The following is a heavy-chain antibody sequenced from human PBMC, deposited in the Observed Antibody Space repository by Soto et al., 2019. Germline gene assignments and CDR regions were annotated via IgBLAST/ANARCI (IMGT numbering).Heavy chain of an antibody. D-gene: IGHD6-19*01. V-gene: IGHV4-39*01. J-gene: IGHJ4*02. CDR2: IYYDGNT. CDR1: GASISSNTYY. CDR3: ADMRGQWLPRD. Sequence: SETLSLTCTVSGASISSNTYYWAWIRRPPGKGLECIGNIYYDGNTYYNTSLKSRLTISVDTSKNQFSLKVNSVIAADTAVYYCADMRGQWLPRDWGQGTLVTVSS.